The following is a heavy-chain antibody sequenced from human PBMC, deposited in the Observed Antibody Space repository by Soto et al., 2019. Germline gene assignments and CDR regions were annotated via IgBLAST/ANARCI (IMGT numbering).Heavy chain of an antibody. CDR2: ISSSGSTI. Sequence: GGSLRLSCAASGFTFSDYYMSWIRQAPGKGLEWVSYISSSGSTIYYADSVKGRFTISRDNAKNSLYLQMNSLRAEDTAVYYCARAPDIVVVPAAKYNWFDPWGQGTLVTVSS. CDR1: GFTFSDYY. J-gene: IGHJ5*02. CDR3: ARAPDIVVVPAAKYNWFDP. D-gene: IGHD2-2*01. V-gene: IGHV3-11*01.